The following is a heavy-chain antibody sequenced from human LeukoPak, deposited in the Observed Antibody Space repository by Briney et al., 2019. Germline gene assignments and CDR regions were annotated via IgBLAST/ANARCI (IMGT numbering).Heavy chain of an antibody. J-gene: IGHJ6*03. CDR1: GGSISSYY. CDR3: ARHHNIVGATDYMDV. D-gene: IGHD1-26*01. V-gene: IGHV4-59*08. CDR2: IYYSGST. Sequence: PSETLSLTCTVSGGSISSYYWSWIRQPPGQGLEWIGYIYYSGSTNYNPSLKSRVTISVDTSKNQFSLKLSSVTAADTAVYYCARHHNIVGATDYMDVWGKGTTVTVSS.